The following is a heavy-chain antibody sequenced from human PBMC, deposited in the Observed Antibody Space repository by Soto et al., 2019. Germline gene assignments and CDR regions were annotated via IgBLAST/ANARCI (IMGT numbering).Heavy chain of an antibody. CDR2: TYHSGST. CDR3: ARVRAWDQRVFDY. D-gene: IGHD1-26*01. CDR1: GGSISSGGYS. Sequence: SETLSLTCAVSGGSISSGGYSWSWIRQPPGKGLEWIGYTYHSGSTYYNPPLKSRVTISVDRSKNQFSLKLSSVTAADTAVYYCARVRAWDQRVFDYWGQGTLVTVSS. V-gene: IGHV4-30-2*01. J-gene: IGHJ4*02.